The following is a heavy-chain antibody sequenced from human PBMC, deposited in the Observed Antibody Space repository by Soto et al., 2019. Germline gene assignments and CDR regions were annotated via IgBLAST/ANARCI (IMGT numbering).Heavy chain of an antibody. D-gene: IGHD3-22*01. CDR3: ARGKPYDSSGYTLLYYYYGMDV. V-gene: IGHV1-2*02. J-gene: IGHJ6*02. CDR1: GYTFSDYY. CDR2: INPNNGGT. Sequence: ASVKVSCKASGYTFSDYYMHWVRQAPGQGLEWMGWINPNNGGTNYAQKFQGRGTMTRYTSISTAYMELSRLRSDDTAVYYCARGKPYDSSGYTLLYYYYGMDVWGQGTTGTVSS.